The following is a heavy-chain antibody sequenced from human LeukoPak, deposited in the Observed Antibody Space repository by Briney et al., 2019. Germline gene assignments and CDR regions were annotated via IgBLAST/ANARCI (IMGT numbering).Heavy chain of an antibody. CDR2: FDPEDGET. J-gene: IGHJ4*02. CDR3: ATSGETYSGSYYFDY. D-gene: IGHD1-26*01. V-gene: IGHV1-24*01. Sequence: GASVKVSCKVSGYTLTELSMHWVRQAPGKGLEWMGGFDPEDGETIYAQKFQGRVTMTEDTSTDTAYMELSSLRSEDTAVYYCATSGETYSGSYYFDYWGQGTLVTVSS. CDR1: GYTLTELS.